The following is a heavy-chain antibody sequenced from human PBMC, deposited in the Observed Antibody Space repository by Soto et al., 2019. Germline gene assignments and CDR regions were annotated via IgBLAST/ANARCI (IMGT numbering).Heavy chain of an antibody. CDR3: AREGSYSAYNFAHGIQLWSFDF. Sequence: SETLSLTCTVSGGSINTFYCSWVRQPAGKGLEWIGRIFYSGSTSFNPSLESRVAMSVDTSKNHFSLNLSSVTAADLAVYYCAREGSYSAYNFAHGIQLWSFDFWGQGALVTVSS. CDR2: IFYSGST. J-gene: IGHJ4*02. CDR1: GGSINTFY. D-gene: IGHD5-12*01. V-gene: IGHV4-4*07.